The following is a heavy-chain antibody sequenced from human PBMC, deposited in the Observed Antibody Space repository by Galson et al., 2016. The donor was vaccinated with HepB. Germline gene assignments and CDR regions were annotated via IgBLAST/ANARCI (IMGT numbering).Heavy chain of an antibody. D-gene: IGHD1-26*01. J-gene: IGHJ4*02. CDR1: GFKFDIYW. Sequence: SLRLSCAASGFKFDIYWMSWVRQAPGKGLEWVADIRQDGSQKYNVDSVKGRFTISRDNAKNSVYLQMNSMRVEDTAVCYCARDYSKDDSKPQFDHWGQGTLVTVSS. V-gene: IGHV3-7*03. CDR2: IRQDGSQK. CDR3: ARDYSKDDSKPQFDH.